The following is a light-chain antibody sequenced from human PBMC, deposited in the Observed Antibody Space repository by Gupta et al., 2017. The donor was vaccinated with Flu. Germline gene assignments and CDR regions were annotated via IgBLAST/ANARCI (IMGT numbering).Light chain of an antibody. Sequence: LGERATINCKSSQSVLYSYNNKNYLAWYQQKPGQPPKLLIYWASTRESGVPDRFSGSGPGTDFTLTISSLQAEDVAVYYCQQYYSTPPFTFGQGTRLEIK. CDR1: QSVLYSYNNKNY. CDR3: QQYYSTPPFT. J-gene: IGKJ5*01. V-gene: IGKV4-1*01. CDR2: WAS.